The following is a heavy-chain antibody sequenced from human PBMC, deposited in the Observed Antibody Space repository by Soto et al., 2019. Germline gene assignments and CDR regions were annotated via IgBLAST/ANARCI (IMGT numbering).Heavy chain of an antibody. D-gene: IGHD3-3*01. J-gene: IGHJ6*02. CDR2: IYYSGST. V-gene: IGHV4-30-4*01. Sequence: SETLSLTCTVSGGSISSGDYYWSWIRQPPGKGLEWIGYIYYSGSTYYNPSLKSRVTISVDTSKNQFSLKLSSVTAADTAVYYCAREPSYYDFWSGYHIGGMDVWGQGTTVS. CDR3: AREPSYYDFWSGYHIGGMDV. CDR1: GGSISSGDYY.